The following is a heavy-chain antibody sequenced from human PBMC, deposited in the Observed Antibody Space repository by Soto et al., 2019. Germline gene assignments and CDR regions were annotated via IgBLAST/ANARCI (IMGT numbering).Heavy chain of an antibody. V-gene: IGHV4-30-4*01. CDR3: AGVGGFGATTIDY. J-gene: IGHJ4*02. CDR2: IYYSGST. D-gene: IGHD3-10*01. Sequence: QVQLQESGPGLVKPSQTLSLTCTVSGGSISSGDYYWSWIRQPPGKGLEWIGYIYYSGSTYYNPSLKSRVTISVDTSKNQFSLKLSSVTAADPAVYYCAGVGGFGATTIDYWGQGTLVTVSS. CDR1: GGSISSGDYY.